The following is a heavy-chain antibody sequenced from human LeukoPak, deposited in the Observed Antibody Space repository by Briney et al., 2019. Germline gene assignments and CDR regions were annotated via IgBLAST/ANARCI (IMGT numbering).Heavy chain of an antibody. CDR3: ARGQWLPRWIDY. J-gene: IGHJ4*02. V-gene: IGHV4-59*01. CDR1: GGSISSYY. Sequence: SETLSLTCTVSGGSISSYYWSWIRQPPGKGLEWIGYIYYSGSTNYNPSLKSRATISVDTSKNQFSLKLSSVTAADTAVYYCARGQWLPRWIDYWGQGTLVTVSS. D-gene: IGHD6-19*01. CDR2: IYYSGST.